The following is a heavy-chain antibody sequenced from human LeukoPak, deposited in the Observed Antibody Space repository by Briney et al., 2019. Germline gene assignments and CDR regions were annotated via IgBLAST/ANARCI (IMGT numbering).Heavy chain of an antibody. J-gene: IGHJ4*02. D-gene: IGHD4-17*01. CDR2: ISGSGGST. CDR3: ARTSLMTTVTPPDY. Sequence: QTGGSLRLSCAASGFTFSSYAMSWVRQAPGKGLEWVSAISGSGGSTYYADSVKGRFTIPRDNSKNTLYLQMNSLRAEDTAVYYCARTSLMTTVTPPDYWGQGTLVTASS. CDR1: GFTFSSYA. V-gene: IGHV3-23*01.